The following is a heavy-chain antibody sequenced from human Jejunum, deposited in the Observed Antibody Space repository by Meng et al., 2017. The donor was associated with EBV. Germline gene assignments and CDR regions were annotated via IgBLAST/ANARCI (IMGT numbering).Heavy chain of an antibody. CDR3: ARNYRDY. Sequence: EGELVECVVALFTSWRSLRLSCPASGFTFSTDWMHWVRQTPGYGLEGVSRINNDGSTTQYADSVKCRVTISRDNAKSTLYLQMNSLTAEDTAVYDCARNYRDYWGQGTLVTVSS. CDR2: INNDGSTT. CDR1: GFTFSTDW. D-gene: IGHD4-11*01. J-gene: IGHJ4*02. V-gene: IGHV3-74*03.